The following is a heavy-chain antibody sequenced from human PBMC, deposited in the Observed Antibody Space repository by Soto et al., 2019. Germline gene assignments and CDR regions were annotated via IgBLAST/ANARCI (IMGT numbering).Heavy chain of an antibody. J-gene: IGHJ6*02. CDR2: IYTSGST. CDR1: GGSISSYY. CDR3: ARDQSYYDYVWGSYRSLMGV. V-gene: IGHV4-4*07. D-gene: IGHD3-16*02. Sequence: PSETLSLTCTVSGGSISSYYWSWIRQPAGKGLEWIGRIYTSGSTNYNPSLKSRVTMSVDTSKNQFSLKLSSVTAADTAVYYCARDQSYYDYVWGSYRSLMGVWGQGTTVTVSS.